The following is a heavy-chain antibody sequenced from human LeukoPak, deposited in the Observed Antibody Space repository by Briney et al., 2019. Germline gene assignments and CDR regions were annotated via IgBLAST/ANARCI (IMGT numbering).Heavy chain of an antibody. CDR3: ARHTGSLYDFWSGYIDY. V-gene: IGHV1-18*01. D-gene: IGHD3-3*01. CDR2: ISVYNGNT. J-gene: IGHJ4*02. Sequence: RASVKVSCKASGGTFSSYAISWVRQAPGQGLEWMGWISVYNGNTKYVQKFQGRVTMTTDTSTRTAYMELRSLRSDDTAVYYCARHTGSLYDFWSGYIDYWGQGTLVTVSS. CDR1: GGTFSSYA.